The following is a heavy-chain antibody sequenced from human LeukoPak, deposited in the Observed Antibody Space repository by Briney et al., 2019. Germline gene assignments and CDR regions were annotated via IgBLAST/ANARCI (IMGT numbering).Heavy chain of an antibody. D-gene: IGHD2-15*01. CDR2: IIPIFGTA. J-gene: IGHJ4*02. V-gene: IGHV1-69*05. CDR3: ARDLGGGLIDY. Sequence: ASVKVSCKASGGTFSSYAISWVRQAPGQGLEWMGGIIPIFGTANYAQKFQGRVTITTNESTSTAYMELSSLRSEDTAVYYCARDLGGGLIDYWGQGTLVTVSS. CDR1: GGTFSSYA.